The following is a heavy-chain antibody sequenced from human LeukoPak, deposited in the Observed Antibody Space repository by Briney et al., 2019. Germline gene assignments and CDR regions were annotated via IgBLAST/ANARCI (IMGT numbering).Heavy chain of an antibody. D-gene: IGHD1-26*01. CDR2: IKQDGSEK. J-gene: IGHJ4*02. CDR3: ANLVRATDY. CDR1: GFTFSNYW. Sequence: GGTLRLSCAASGFTFSNYWMSWVRQAPGKGLEWVANIKQDGSEKYYVDSVKGRFTIPRDHAKNSLYPQMNSLRAEDTAVYYCANLVRATDYWGQGTLVTVSS. V-gene: IGHV3-7*01.